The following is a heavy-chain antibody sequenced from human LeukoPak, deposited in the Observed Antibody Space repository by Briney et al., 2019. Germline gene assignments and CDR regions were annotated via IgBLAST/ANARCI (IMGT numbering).Heavy chain of an antibody. CDR3: ARDRRGAYGDYATSY. V-gene: IGHV1-2*02. Sequence: ASVKVSCKASGYTFTGYYMHWVRQAPGQGLEWMGWINPNSGATNYAQKFQGRVTMTRDTSISTAYMELSRLRSDDTAVYYCARDRRGAYGDYATSYWGRGTLVTVSS. J-gene: IGHJ4*02. D-gene: IGHD4-17*01. CDR2: INPNSGAT. CDR1: GYTFTGYY.